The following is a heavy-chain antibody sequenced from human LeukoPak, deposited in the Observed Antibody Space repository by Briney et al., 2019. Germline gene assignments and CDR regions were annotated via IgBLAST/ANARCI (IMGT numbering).Heavy chain of an antibody. CDR2: ISSSGST. J-gene: IGHJ4*02. CDR3: ARGGMSTYYDSGGFYSY. D-gene: IGHD3-22*01. V-gene: IGHV4-59*01. CDR1: GGSISSYF. Sequence: SETLSLICTVSGGSISSYFWNWIRQPPGKGLEWIGYISSSGSTNSNPSLKSRVTISVDTSKNQFSLSLNSVTAADTAVYYCARGGMSTYYDSGGFYSYWGQGTLVTVSS.